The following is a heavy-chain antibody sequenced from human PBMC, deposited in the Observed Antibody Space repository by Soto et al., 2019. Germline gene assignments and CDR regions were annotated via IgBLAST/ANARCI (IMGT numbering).Heavy chain of an antibody. J-gene: IGHJ4*02. Sequence: ALRKVSCKGSGYPLTELSMHRVPQATGKGLEWMGCISAKDSNINYAQKVKGRVTMTRDTSTNTAYMELSSLRSDDTAVYYCAREFPASPTAFDYWGQGTLVTVSS. CDR3: AREFPASPTAFDY. D-gene: IGHD2-21*01. CDR2: ISAKDSNI. V-gene: IGHV1-24*01. CDR1: GYPLTELS.